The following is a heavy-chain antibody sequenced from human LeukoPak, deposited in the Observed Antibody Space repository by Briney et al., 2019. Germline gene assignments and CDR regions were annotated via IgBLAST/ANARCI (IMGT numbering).Heavy chain of an antibody. CDR3: AMQWLSSWFDP. V-gene: IGHV1-3*01. CDR2: INAGNGNT. J-gene: IGHJ5*02. Sequence: ASVKVSCKASGYTFTSYAMHWVRQAPGQRLEWMGWINAGNGNTKYSQKFQGRVTITADESTSTAYMELSSLRSEDTAVYYCAMQWLSSWFDPWGQGTLVTVSS. D-gene: IGHD6-19*01. CDR1: GYTFTSYA.